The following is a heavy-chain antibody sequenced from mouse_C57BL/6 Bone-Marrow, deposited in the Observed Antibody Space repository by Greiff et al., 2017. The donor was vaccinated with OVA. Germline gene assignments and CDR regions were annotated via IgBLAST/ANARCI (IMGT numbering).Heavy chain of an antibody. CDR1: GCTFTSYG. CDR3: ARSAYFAMDY. V-gene: IGHV1-81*01. CDR2: IYPRSGNT. J-gene: IGHJ4*01. Sequence: VQLQESGAELARPGASVKLSCKASGCTFTSYGISWVKQRTGQGLEWIGEIYPRSGNTYYNEKFKGKATLTADKSSSTAYMELRSLTSEDSAVYFCARSAYFAMDYWGQGTSVTVSS.